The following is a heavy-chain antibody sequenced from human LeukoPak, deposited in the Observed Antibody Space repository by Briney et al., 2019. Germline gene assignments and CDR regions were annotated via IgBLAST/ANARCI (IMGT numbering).Heavy chain of an antibody. CDR2: IYSDGYSDGSST. CDR1: GFTFSTHW. V-gene: IGHV3-74*01. J-gene: IGHJ4*02. D-gene: IGHD1-26*01. Sequence: GGSLRLSCVASGFTFSTHWMHWVRQAPGKGLVWVARIYSDGYSDGSSTIYADSVRGRFTISRDNAKNTLYLQMNSLRAEDTAVYYCARRGGGSYLLDYWGQGTLVTVSS. CDR3: ARRGGGSYLLDY.